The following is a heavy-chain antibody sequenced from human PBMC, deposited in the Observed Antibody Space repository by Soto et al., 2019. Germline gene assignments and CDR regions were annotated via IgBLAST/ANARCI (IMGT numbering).Heavy chain of an antibody. D-gene: IGHD6-13*01. J-gene: IGHJ4*02. CDR3: AISSVAAAGFDC. CDR1: GFTSYW. V-gene: IGHV5-51*01. Sequence: GGSLRLSCAASGFTSYWIGWVRQMPGKGLEWMGIFFPGDSDTRYSPSFQGQVTISVDRSISTAYLQWSSLKASDTATYYCAISSVAAAGFDCWGQGTQVTVS. CDR2: FFPGDSDT.